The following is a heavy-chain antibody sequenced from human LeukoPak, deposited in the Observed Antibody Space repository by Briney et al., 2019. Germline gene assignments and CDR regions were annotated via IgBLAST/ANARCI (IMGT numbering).Heavy chain of an antibody. CDR3: ARGVLRYFGWLPTRGYYYYMDV. CDR2: MNPNSGNT. D-gene: IGHD3-9*01. CDR1: GYTFTSYD. J-gene: IGHJ6*03. V-gene: IGHV1-8*01. Sequence: ASVKVSCKASGYTFTSYDINWVRQATGQGLEWMGWMNPNSGNTGYAQKFQGRVTMTRNTSISTAYMELSSLRSEDTAVYYCARGVLRYFGWLPTRGYYYYMDVWGKGTTVTISS.